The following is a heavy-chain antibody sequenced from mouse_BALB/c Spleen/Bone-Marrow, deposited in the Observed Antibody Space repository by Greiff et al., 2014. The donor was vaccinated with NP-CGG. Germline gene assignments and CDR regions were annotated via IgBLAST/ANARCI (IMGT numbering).Heavy chain of an antibody. Sequence: VKLQESGPGLVQPSQSLSITCTVSGFSLTTYGIHWIRQSPGKGLEWLGVILSGGSSDYNAAFISRVSINKDNSKSQVFFKMNSLQANDTAIYYCARNYDYDAYYFDYWGQGTFITVSS. J-gene: IGHJ2*02. CDR3: ARNYDYDAYYFDY. CDR1: GFSLTTYG. CDR2: ILSGGSS. V-gene: IGHV2-2*02. D-gene: IGHD2-4*01.